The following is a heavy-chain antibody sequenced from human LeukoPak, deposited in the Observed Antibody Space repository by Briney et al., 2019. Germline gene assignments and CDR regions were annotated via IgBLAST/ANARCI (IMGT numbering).Heavy chain of an antibody. CDR3: AEDNRGGWSGYFDY. CDR1: GFIFSSYG. D-gene: IGHD6-19*01. CDR2: IWHDGSAE. Sequence: GGSLRLSCATSGFIFSSYGMYWVRQASGKGLEWVAVIWHDGSAEFYADSVKGRFSISRDDSKNTVFLQMNSLRAEDTALYYCAEDNRGGWSGYFDYWGQGILVTVSS. V-gene: IGHV3-33*06. J-gene: IGHJ4*02.